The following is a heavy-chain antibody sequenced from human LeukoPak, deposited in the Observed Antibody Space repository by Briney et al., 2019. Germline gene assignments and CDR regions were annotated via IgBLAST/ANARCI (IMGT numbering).Heavy chain of an antibody. J-gene: IGHJ6*02. CDR1: GYTFTSYA. CDR2: INAGNGNT. D-gene: IGHD6-13*01. CDR3: AGGPGIAAAGYYYYGMDV. Sequence: ASVKVSCKASGYTFTSYAMHWVRQAPGQRLEWMGWINAGNGNTKYSQKFQGRVTITRDTSASTAYMELSSLRSEDTAVYYCAGGPGIAAAGYYYYGMDVWGQGTTVTVSS. V-gene: IGHV1-3*01.